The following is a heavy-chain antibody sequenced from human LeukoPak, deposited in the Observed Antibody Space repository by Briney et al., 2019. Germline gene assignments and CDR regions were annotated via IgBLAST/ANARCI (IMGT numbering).Heavy chain of an antibody. J-gene: IGHJ2*01. CDR3: AKSMGPYWYFDL. CDR2: IRSSRSST. D-gene: IGHD5-24*01. CDR1: GFTISSYD. Sequence: GGSLRLSCAASGFTISSYDMTWARQAPGKELEWVSTIRSSRSSTDYADSVKGRFTISRDISGNTLYLQMNSLRAEDTAVYYCAKSMGPYWYFDLWGRGTLVSVSS. V-gene: IGHV3-23*01.